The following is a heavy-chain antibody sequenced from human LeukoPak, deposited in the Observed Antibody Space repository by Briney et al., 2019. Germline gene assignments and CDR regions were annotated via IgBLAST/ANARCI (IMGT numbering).Heavy chain of an antibody. CDR3: ARDFRSRLITMIEGLFDY. J-gene: IGHJ4*02. CDR1: GYTFTSYY. D-gene: IGHD3-22*01. V-gene: IGHV1-46*01. Sequence: VASVKVSCKASGYTFTSYYMHWVRQAPGQGLEWMGIINPSGGSTSYAQKFQGRVTMTRDTSTSTVYMELGSLRSEDTAVYYCARDFRSRLITMIEGLFDYWGQGTLVTVSS. CDR2: INPSGGST.